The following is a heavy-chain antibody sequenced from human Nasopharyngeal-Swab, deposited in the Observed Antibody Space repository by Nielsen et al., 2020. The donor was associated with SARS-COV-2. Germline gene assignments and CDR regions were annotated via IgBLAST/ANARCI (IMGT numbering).Heavy chain of an antibody. CDR1: GFTCSSYA. J-gene: IGHJ6*02. CDR2: ISYDGSNK. CDR3: ARTYDSSGYWVWYYYYGMDV. Sequence: GESLKISCAASGFTCSSYAMHWVRQAPGKGLEWVAVISYDGSNKYYADSVKGRFTISRDNSKNTLYLQMNSLRAEDTAVYYCARTYDSSGYWVWYYYYGMDVWGQGTTVTVSS. V-gene: IGHV3-30-3*01. D-gene: IGHD3-22*01.